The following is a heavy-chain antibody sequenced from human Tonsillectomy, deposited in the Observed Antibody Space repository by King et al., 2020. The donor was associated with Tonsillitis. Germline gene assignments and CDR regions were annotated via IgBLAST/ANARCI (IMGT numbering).Heavy chain of an antibody. D-gene: IGHD5-18*01. CDR2: IWYDGSNK. J-gene: IGHJ6*02. Sequence: VQLVESGGGVVQPGRSLRLSCAASGFTFSSYGMHWVRQAPGKGLEWVAVIWYDGSNKYYADSVKGRFTISRDNSKNTLYLQMNSRRAEDTAVYYCARDRWDTAKGYYGMDVWGQGTAVTVSS. V-gene: IGHV3-33*01. CDR1: GFTFSSYG. CDR3: ARDRWDTAKGYYGMDV.